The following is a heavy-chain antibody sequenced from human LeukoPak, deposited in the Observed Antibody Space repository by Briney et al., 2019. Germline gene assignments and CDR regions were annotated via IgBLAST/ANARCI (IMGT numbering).Heavy chain of an antibody. D-gene: IGHD5-18*01. CDR1: GFTFSLYG. J-gene: IGHJ6*03. Sequence: GGSLRLSCAASGFTFSLYGMHWVCQAPGKGLEWVAFIRYDGSDKYYADSVKGRFTISRDNSKNTLYLQMNSRRAEDTAVYYCAKDSGYSDYYMDVWGKGTTFIVSS. CDR2: IRYDGSDK. CDR3: AKDSGYSDYYMDV. V-gene: IGHV3-30*02.